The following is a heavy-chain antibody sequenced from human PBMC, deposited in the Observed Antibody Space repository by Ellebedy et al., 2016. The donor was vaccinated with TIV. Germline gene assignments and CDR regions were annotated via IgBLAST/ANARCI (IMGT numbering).Heavy chain of an antibody. Sequence: GGSLRLXXAASGFTFSVYAMTWVRQAPGKGLEWISLIGGLDTGTYYADSVKGRFTISRDNSKDTLYLQMNSLRAEDTAVYYCARRGRGTVGFDNWGQGTLVTVSS. CDR2: IGGLDTGT. D-gene: IGHD1-7*01. CDR3: ARRGRGTVGFDN. J-gene: IGHJ4*02. CDR1: GFTFSVYA. V-gene: IGHV3-23*03.